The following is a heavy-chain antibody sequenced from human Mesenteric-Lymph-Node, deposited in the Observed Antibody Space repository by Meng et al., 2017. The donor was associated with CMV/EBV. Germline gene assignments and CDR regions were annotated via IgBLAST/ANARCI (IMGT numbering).Heavy chain of an antibody. J-gene: IGHJ4*02. V-gene: IGHV4-34*01. CDR3: ARGRYTSVEAGLDY. Sequence: ALYVASSSAYYLAWIRQSPGKGLEWIGEVNYLGSTKYTPSLKSRVTMSVDTSKNHFSLEVNPVTAADTAVYYCARGRYTSVEAGLDYWGQGTLVTVSS. CDR2: VNYLGST. CDR1: VASSSAYY. D-gene: IGHD6-19*01.